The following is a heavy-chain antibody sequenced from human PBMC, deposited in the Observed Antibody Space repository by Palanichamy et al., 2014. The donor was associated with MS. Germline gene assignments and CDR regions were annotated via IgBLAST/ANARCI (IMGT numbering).Heavy chain of an antibody. Sequence: QLQLQESGPGLVKPSETLSLTCDVSGGSISGSNSYWGWIRQAPGKGLEWIGNVFYSGNTYYIPSLESRITISVDMSKNQLSLRLNSVTAADSAVYFCARFRGATMVQAYYMDVWGKGTTVTVS. CDR2: VFYSGNT. CDR1: GGSISGSNSY. J-gene: IGHJ6*03. V-gene: IGHV4-39*01. CDR3: ARFRGATMVQAYYMDV. D-gene: IGHD2-8*01.